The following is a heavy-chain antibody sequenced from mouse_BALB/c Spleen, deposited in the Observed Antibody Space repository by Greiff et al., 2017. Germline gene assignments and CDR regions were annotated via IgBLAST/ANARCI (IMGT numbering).Heavy chain of an antibody. D-gene: IGHD2-10*02. V-gene: IGHV6-6*02. Sequence: EVQLVESGGGLVQPGGSMKLSCVASGFTFSNYWMNWVRQSPEKGLEWVAEIRLKSNNYATHYAESVKGRFTISRDDSKSSVYLQMNNLRAEDTGIYYCTLYGNSTWFAYWGQGTLVTVSA. CDR1: GFTFSNYW. CDR2: IRLKSNNYAT. J-gene: IGHJ3*01. CDR3: TLYGNSTWFAY.